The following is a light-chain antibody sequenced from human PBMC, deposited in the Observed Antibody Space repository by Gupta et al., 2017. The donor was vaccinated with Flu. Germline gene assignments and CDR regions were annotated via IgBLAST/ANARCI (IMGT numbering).Light chain of an antibody. J-gene: IGKJ2*01. CDR3: QQYGSSPPYT. CDR1: QSVSSSY. V-gene: IGKV3-20*01. CDR2: GAS. Sequence: ETVLPQSPGTLSLSQGERATLSCRASQSVSSSYLAWYQQKPGQAPRLLIYGASSRATGIPDRFSGSGSGTDFTLTISRLEPEDFAVYYCQQYGSSPPYTFGQGTKLEIK.